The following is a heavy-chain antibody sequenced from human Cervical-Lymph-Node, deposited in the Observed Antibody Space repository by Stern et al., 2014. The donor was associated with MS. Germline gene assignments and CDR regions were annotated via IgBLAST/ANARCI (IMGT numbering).Heavy chain of an antibody. J-gene: IGHJ4*02. V-gene: IGHV3-11*01. CDR1: GFTFSDHY. CDR3: ARGLASTSSPVFDY. CDR2: ISKSSGAI. Sequence: QVQLVESGGGWVKPGGSLRLSCAASGFTFSDHYMSWIRQAPGKGLELVSFISKSSGAIYYADSVKGRFTISRDNVKNSLYLQMNSLRDEDTAVYYCARGLASTSSPVFDYWGQGTLVTVSS. D-gene: IGHD6-6*01.